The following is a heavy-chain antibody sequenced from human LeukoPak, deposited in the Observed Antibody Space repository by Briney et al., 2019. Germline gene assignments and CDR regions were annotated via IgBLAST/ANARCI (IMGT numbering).Heavy chain of an antibody. CDR2: INHSGST. CDR3: ARLSGDGYFDY. V-gene: IGHV4-34*01. J-gene: IGHJ4*02. Sequence: PSETLSLTCAVYGGSFSGYYWSWIRQPPGKGLEWIGEINHSGSTNYNPSLKSRVTISVDTSKNQFSLKLSSVTAADTAVYYCARLSGDGYFDYWGQGTLVTVSS. CDR1: GGSFSGYY.